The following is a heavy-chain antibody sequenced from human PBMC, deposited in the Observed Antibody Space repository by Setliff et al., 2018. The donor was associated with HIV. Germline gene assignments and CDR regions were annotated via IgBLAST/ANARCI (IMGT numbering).Heavy chain of an antibody. Sequence: SETLSLTCAVYGGSLSDYYWSWIRQPPGKGLEWLGEIHSSGNTNYSPSLKGRVTISVDTPKNQFSLKLSSVTAADTAVYYCARGAIAVAGISYYYYGMDVWGQGTTVTVSS. CDR2: IHSSGNT. CDR1: GGSLSDYY. D-gene: IGHD6-19*01. CDR3: ARGAIAVAGISYYYYGMDV. J-gene: IGHJ6*02. V-gene: IGHV4-34*01.